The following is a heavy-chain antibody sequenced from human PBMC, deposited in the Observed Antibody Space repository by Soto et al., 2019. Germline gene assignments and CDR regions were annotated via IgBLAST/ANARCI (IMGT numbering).Heavy chain of an antibody. CDR3: ARDGSYCTNGVCDISDFDY. V-gene: IGHV1-46*03. Sequence: RPSVKVSCKASGYTFTSYYMHWVRQAPGQGLEWMGIINPSGGSTSYAQKFQGRVTMTRDTSTSTVYMELSSLRSEDTAVYYCARDGSYCTNGVCDISDFDYWGQGTLVTVSS. CDR1: GYTFTSYY. D-gene: IGHD2-8*01. CDR2: INPSGGST. J-gene: IGHJ4*02.